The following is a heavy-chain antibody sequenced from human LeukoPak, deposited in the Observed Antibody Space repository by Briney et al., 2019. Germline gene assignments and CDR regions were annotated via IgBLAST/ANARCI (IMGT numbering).Heavy chain of an antibody. Sequence: GGSLGLSCAASGFTFSNYGIYWVRQAPGKGLEWVAFIQSDGNNKYYADSVKGRFSISRDNSKNTLYLQMNSLRTEDTAVYYCAKVLMGYGDYFDYWGQGTLVTVSS. J-gene: IGHJ4*02. D-gene: IGHD4-17*01. CDR2: IQSDGNNK. V-gene: IGHV3-30*02. CDR3: AKVLMGYGDYFDY. CDR1: GFTFSNYG.